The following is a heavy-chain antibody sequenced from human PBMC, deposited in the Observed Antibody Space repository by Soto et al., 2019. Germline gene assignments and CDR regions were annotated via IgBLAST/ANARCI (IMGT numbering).Heavy chain of an antibody. CDR3: APPAGGGGY. CDR1: GFTVSNNY. Sequence: EVQLVESGGGLIQPGGSLRLSCAVSGFTVSNNYMSWVRQAPGKGLEGVSVIYSGGYTAYGDSVKGRFTISRDNSKNTLYLKIKGRGADDAAVYYVAPPAGGGGYWGQGTLVTVSS. D-gene: IGHD3-10*01. V-gene: IGHV3-53*01. J-gene: IGHJ4*02. CDR2: IYSGGYT.